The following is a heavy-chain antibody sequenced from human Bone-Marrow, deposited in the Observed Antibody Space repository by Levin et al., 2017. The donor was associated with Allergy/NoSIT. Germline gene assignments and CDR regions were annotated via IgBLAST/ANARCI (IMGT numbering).Heavy chain of an antibody. CDR2: VGNSGGNM. CDR3: AKSGARIAVAGRYYFDS. Sequence: AGGSLRLSCAASGFNFGTYAMNWVRQPPGKGLEWVAGVGNSGGNMYYADSVTGRFTISRDGSRDTVFLQMNNLRVEDTAVYYCAKSGARIAVAGRYYFDSWGQGALVTVAS. J-gene: IGHJ4*02. V-gene: IGHV3-23*01. D-gene: IGHD6-19*01. CDR1: GFNFGTYA.